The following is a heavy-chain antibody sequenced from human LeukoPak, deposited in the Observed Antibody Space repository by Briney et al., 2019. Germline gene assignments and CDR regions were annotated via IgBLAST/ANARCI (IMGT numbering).Heavy chain of an antibody. D-gene: IGHD3-9*01. J-gene: IGHJ3*02. CDR2: ISSSSSYI. CDR3: ARAPYYDILTGYPQTAPDDAFDI. Sequence: PGGSLRLSCAASGFTFSSYSMNWVRQAPGKGLEWVSSISSSSSYIYYADSVKGRFTISRDNAKNSLYLQMNSLRAEDTAVYYCARAPYYDILTGYPQTAPDDAFDIWGQGTMVTVSS. CDR1: GFTFSSYS. V-gene: IGHV3-21*01.